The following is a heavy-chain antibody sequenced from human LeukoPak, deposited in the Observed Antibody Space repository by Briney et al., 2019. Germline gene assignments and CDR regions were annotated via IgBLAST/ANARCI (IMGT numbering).Heavy chain of an antibody. CDR3: ARDLEAANTYYFDY. CDR2: IWYDGSNK. D-gene: IGHD6-13*01. CDR1: GFTFSSYG. Sequence: GGSLRLSCAASGFTFSSYGMHWVRQAPGKGLEWVAVIWYDGSNKYYADSVKGRFTISRDNSKNTLYLQMNSLRDEDTAVYYCARDLEAANTYYFDYWGQGTMVTVSS. J-gene: IGHJ4*02. V-gene: IGHV3-33*01.